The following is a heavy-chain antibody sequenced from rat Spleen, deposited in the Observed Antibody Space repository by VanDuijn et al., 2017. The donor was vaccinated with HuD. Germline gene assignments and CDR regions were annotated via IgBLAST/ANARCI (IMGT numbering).Heavy chain of an antibody. CDR1: GFTFNNYW. CDR3: AAAGTRVSRFAY. Sequence: EVQLVESGGGLVQPGRSLKLACIASGFTFNNYWMTWIRQAPTKGLEWVASISVSGGSTYYRDSVKGRFTLSRENSKSTLYLQMDSLRSEDTATYYCAAAGTRVSRFAYWGQGTLVTVSS. D-gene: IGHD1-4*01. V-gene: IGHV5-19*01. CDR2: ISVSGGST. J-gene: IGHJ3*01.